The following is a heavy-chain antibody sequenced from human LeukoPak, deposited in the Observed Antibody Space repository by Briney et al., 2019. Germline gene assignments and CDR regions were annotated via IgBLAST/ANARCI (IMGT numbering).Heavy chain of an antibody. CDR2: IYYSGST. Sequence: SETLSLTCTVSGGSISSSSYYWGWIRQPPGKGLEWIGSIYYSGSTYYNPSLKSRVTISVDTSKNQFSLKLSSVTAADTAVYYCARSNRGPGDWFDPWGQGTLVTVSS. D-gene: IGHD1-14*01. CDR3: ARSNRGPGDWFDP. J-gene: IGHJ5*02. CDR1: GGSISSSSYY. V-gene: IGHV4-39*01.